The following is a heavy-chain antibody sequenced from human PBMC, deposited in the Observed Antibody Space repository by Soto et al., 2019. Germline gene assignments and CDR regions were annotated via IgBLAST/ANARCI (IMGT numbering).Heavy chain of an antibody. CDR2: LQYDGTYI. CDR1: GFPFRNYG. D-gene: IGHD4-17*01. J-gene: IGHJ4*02. Sequence: QVQLVESGGTVVQPGTSLRLSCVASGFPFRNYGMHWARQAPGMGLEWVAYLQYDGTYIHYSDSVQGRFTISRDNSRNTLYVQMNSLRAGDTALYYCARYPRPTYGDYADYWGQGTLVTVS. V-gene: IGHV3-33*05. CDR3: ARYPRPTYGDYADY.